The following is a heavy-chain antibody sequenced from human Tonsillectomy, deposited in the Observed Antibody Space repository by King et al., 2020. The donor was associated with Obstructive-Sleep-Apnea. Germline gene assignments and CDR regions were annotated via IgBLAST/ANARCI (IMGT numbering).Heavy chain of an antibody. CDR2: TYYTGGT. Sequence: VQLQESGPGLVRPSETLSLTCTVSGGSINNFSWTWIRQAPGKGLEWIGYTYYTGGTKYNPSLESRVTMSVDASKNQFSLKLTSVTAADTAVYYCVRDYPLAWLSNRGEQYYYGMDVWGQGTTVTVSS. CDR1: GGSINNFS. J-gene: IGHJ6*02. CDR3: VRDYPLAWLSNRGEQYYYGMDV. D-gene: IGHD3-3*01. V-gene: IGHV4-59*01.